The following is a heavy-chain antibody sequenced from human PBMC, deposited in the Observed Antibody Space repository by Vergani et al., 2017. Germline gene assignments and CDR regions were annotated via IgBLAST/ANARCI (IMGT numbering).Heavy chain of an antibody. Sequence: QVQLVQSGAEVKKPGASVKVSCKASGGTFSSYTISWVRQAPGQGLEWMGRIIPILGIANYAQQFQGRVTITADKSTSTAYMELSSLRSEDTAVYYCARSLNHYYYDSSGYYTVDYYYVMDVWGQGTTVTVSS. CDR2: IIPILGIA. J-gene: IGHJ6*02. CDR3: ARSLNHYYYDSSGYYTVDYYYVMDV. CDR1: GGTFSSYT. V-gene: IGHV1-69*02. D-gene: IGHD3-22*01.